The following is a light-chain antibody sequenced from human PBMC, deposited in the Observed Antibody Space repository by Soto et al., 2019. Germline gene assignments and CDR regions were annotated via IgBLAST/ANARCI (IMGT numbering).Light chain of an antibody. J-gene: IGLJ2*01. CDR1: SSDGGGYNY. CDR3: SSYTSSSALVV. CDR2: DVS. V-gene: IGLV2-14*01. Sequence: QSALTQPASVSGSPGQSITISCTGTSSDGGGYNYVSWYQQHPGKAPKLMIYDVSNRPSGVSNRFSGSKSGNTASLTISGLQAEDEADYYCSSYTSSSALVVFGGGPKLTVL.